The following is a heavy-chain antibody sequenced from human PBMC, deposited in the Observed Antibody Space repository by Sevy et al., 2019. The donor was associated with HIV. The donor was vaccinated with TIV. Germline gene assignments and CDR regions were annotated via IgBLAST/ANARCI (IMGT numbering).Heavy chain of an antibody. Sequence: GGSLRLSCAASGFTFSSYGMHWVRQAPGKGLEWVEVIWYDGSNKYYADSVKGRFTISRDNSKNTLYLQMNSLRAEDTAVYYCARSPYSSGWDFDYWGQGTLVTVSS. J-gene: IGHJ4*02. CDR3: ARSPYSSGWDFDY. D-gene: IGHD6-19*01. CDR2: IWYDGSNK. V-gene: IGHV3-33*01. CDR1: GFTFSSYG.